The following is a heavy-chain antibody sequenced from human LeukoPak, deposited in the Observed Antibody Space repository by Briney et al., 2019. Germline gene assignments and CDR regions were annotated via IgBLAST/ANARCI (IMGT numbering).Heavy chain of an antibody. Sequence: GGSLRLSCAASGFTFSSYAMNWVRQAPGKGLEWVAVISYDGSNKYYADSVKGRFTISRDNSKNTLYLQMNSLRAEDTAVYYCAKAPAYYYYFDQWGQGTLVTVSS. CDR2: ISYDGSNK. V-gene: IGHV3-30-3*01. CDR1: GFTFSSYA. D-gene: IGHD2-21*01. CDR3: AKAPAYYYYFDQ. J-gene: IGHJ4*02.